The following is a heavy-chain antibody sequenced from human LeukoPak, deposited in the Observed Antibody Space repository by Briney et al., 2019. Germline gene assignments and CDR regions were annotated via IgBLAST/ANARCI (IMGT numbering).Heavy chain of an antibody. V-gene: IGHV4-38-2*02. D-gene: IGHD2-2*01. CDR2: IEHSGST. CDR1: GYSISSGYY. J-gene: IGHJ4*02. CDR3: ARIVSSSHDC. Sequence: NPSETLSLTCTVSGYSISSGYYWGWIRQPPGKGLEWIGSIEHSGSTFFNPSLKSRVTISVDTSKNQFSLKLSSVTAADSAVYYCARIVSSSHDCWGQGTLVTVSS.